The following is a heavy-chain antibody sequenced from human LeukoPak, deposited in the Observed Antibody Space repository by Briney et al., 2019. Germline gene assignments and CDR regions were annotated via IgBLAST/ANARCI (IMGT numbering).Heavy chain of an antibody. CDR3: ARVYSSSSAAWYFDY. CDR1: GYSFTSYH. Sequence: ASVKVSCKASGYSFTSYHMHWVRQAPGQGLEWMGIINPSGGSTNYAQKFQGRVTMTRDTSTSTVYMELSSLRSEDTAVYYCARVYSSSSAAWYFDYWGQGTLVTVSS. V-gene: IGHV1-46*01. J-gene: IGHJ4*02. CDR2: INPSGGST. D-gene: IGHD6-6*01.